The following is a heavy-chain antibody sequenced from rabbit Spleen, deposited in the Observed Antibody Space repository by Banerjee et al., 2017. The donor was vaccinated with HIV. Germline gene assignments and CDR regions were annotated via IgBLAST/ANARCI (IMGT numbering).Heavy chain of an antibody. D-gene: IGHD7-1*01. Sequence: QSLEESGGDLVKPEGSLTLTCTASGFSFSSSYYMCWVRQAPGKGLEWIGCIYVGSIGDTYYASWAKGRFTISKTSSTTVTLQMTSLTAADTATYFCARDTGTSFSTYGMDLWGPGTLVTVS. V-gene: IGHV1S40*01. CDR3: ARDTGTSFSTYGMDL. CDR2: IYVGSIGDT. J-gene: IGHJ6*01. CDR1: GFSFSSSYY.